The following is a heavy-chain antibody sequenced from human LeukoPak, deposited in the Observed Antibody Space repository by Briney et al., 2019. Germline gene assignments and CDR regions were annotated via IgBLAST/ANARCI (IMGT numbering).Heavy chain of an antibody. CDR2: INTDGSST. CDR3: VRVIAAPPFDY. J-gene: IGHJ4*02. Sequence: GGSLRLSCAASGSTFSSYWMHWVRQAPGKGLVWVSRINTDGSSTSYADSVKGRFTISRDNAKNTLYLQMNSLRAEDTAVYYCVRVIAAPPFDYWGQGTLVTVSS. D-gene: IGHD6-6*01. CDR1: GSTFSSYW. V-gene: IGHV3-74*01.